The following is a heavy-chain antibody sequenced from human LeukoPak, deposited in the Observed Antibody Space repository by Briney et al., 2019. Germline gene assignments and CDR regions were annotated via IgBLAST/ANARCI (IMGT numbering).Heavy chain of an antibody. D-gene: IGHD3-3*01. Sequence: SETLSLTCAVSGYSISSGYYWGWIRQPPGKGLEWIGSIYHSGSTYYNPSLKSRVTISVDTFKNQFSLKLSSVTAADTAVYYCARQPLRFLEWLAKGGFFDYWGQGTLVTVSS. CDR3: ARQPLRFLEWLAKGGFFDY. V-gene: IGHV4-38-2*01. CDR1: GYSISSGYY. CDR2: IYHSGST. J-gene: IGHJ4*02.